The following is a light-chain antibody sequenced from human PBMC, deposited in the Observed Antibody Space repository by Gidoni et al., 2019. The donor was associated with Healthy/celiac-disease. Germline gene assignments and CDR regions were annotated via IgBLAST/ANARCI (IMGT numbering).Light chain of an antibody. CDR2: GAS. J-gene: IGKJ1*01. V-gene: IGKV3-20*01. Sequence: VLTQSPGTLSLSPGERATLSCRASQSVSSSYLAWYQQKPGQAPRLLIYGASSRATGIPDRFSGSGSGTDFTLTISRLEPEDFAVYYCQQYGSSPRTFGQGTKVEIK. CDR1: QSVSSSY. CDR3: QQYGSSPRT.